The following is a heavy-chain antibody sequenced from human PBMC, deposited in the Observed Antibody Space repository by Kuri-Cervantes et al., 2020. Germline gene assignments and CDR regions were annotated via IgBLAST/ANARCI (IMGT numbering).Heavy chain of an antibody. J-gene: IGHJ6*03. CDR2: INWNGGSR. V-gene: IGHV3-20*04. CDR1: GFTFDDYG. D-gene: IGHD2-15*01. Sequence: GGSLRLSCAASGFTFDDYGMNWVRQAPGKGLEWVSGINWNGGSRGYADSVKGRFTISRDNAKSSLYLQMNSLRAEDTALYYCARQVIQCSGGSCYRTYMDVWGKGTTVTVSS. CDR3: ARQVIQCSGGSCYRTYMDV.